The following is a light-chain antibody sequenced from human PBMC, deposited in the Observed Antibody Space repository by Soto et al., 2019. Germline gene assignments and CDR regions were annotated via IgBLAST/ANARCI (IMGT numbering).Light chain of an antibody. V-gene: IGKV3-11*01. Sequence: EIVLPPSQATLSLSPGERAPLSCRARPSISNYLAWYKQKPGQAPRLLIYDESNRATGIPARFSGSGSGKDFTITISSLENEDFEVYYCQQRSNWPITFGKGTRLEIK. CDR2: DES. J-gene: IGKJ5*01. CDR1: PSISNY. CDR3: QQRSNWPIT.